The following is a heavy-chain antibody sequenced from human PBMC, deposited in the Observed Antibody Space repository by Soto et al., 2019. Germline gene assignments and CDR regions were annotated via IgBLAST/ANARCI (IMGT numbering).Heavy chain of an antibody. CDR2: INPNSGGT. J-gene: IGHJ4*02. CDR3: ARLNAIGRPYYFDY. CDR1: GDTFTGYY. V-gene: IGHV1-2*04. Sequence: ASVKLSCKASGDTFTGYYMHWVRQAPRQGLEWMGWINPNSGGTNYAQKFQGWVTMTRDTSISTAYMELNSVTAADTAVYYCARLNAIGRPYYFDYWGQGALVTVSS. D-gene: IGHD3-16*01.